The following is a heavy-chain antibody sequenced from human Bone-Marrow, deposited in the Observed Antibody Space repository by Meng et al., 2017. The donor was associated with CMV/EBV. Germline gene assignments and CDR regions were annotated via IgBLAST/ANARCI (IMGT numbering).Heavy chain of an antibody. CDR1: GFTFDTYG. CDR3: AKDQLLFGGPNAYFDD. Sequence: GESLKISCAASGFTFDTYGMHWVRQAPGKRLEWVAFIRHDGSNKFYGDSVKGRFTISRDNSKNTLYLQMNSLRAEETAMYYCAKDQLLFGGPNAYFDDCGQGTLVTVSS. D-gene: IGHD3-16*01. V-gene: IGHV3-30*02. CDR2: IRHDGSNK. J-gene: IGHJ4*02.